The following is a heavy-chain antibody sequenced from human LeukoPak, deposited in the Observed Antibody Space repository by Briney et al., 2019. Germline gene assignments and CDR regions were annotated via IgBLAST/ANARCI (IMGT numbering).Heavy chain of an antibody. J-gene: IGHJ4*02. CDR3: ARSVAGNRVDY. CDR2: ISSSSSYI. D-gene: IGHD6-19*01. V-gene: IGHV3-21*01. Sequence: PGGSLRLSCAASGFTFSSYSMNWVRQAPGKGLEWVSSISSSSSYIYCADSVKGRFTISRDNAKNSLYLQMNSLRAEDTAVYYCARSVAGNRVDYWGQGTLVTVSS. CDR1: GFTFSSYS.